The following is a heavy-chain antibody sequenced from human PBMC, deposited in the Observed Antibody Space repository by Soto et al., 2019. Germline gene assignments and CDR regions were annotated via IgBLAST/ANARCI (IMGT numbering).Heavy chain of an antibody. Sequence: GGSLRLSCAASGFTFSAYEMHWFRQAPGKGLEWVSYISTSGSTVYYADSVRGRFTVSRDNTRNSLYLQMDSLRDEDTALYYCVRYCGATLCNGVATRTFDYWGQGTLVTVSS. J-gene: IGHJ4*02. D-gene: IGHD5-12*01. CDR2: ISTSGSTV. CDR1: GFTFSAYE. V-gene: IGHV3-48*03. CDR3: VRYCGATLCNGVATRTFDY.